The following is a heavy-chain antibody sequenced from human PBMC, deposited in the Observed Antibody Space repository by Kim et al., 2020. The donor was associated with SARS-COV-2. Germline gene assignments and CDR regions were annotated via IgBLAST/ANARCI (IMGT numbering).Heavy chain of an antibody. V-gene: IGHV3-30-3*01. CDR2: ISSNGVNR. Sequence: GESLKISCEASGFTFSSYAIHWVRQAPGKGLEWLAVISSNGVNRYYSDSVKGRFFISRDNSNNTLYLQLNSLSAEDTAVYYCARDRSYTGTRYGIDYWGQ. J-gene: IGHJ4*02. CDR1: GFTFSSYA. D-gene: IGHD2-2*02. CDR3: ARDRSYTGTRYGIDY.